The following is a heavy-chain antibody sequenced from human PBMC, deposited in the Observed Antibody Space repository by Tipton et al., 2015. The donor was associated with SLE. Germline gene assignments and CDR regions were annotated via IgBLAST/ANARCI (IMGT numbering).Heavy chain of an antibody. Sequence: TLSLTCTVSGGSVSLHHWSWIRQPPGKGLECLGYIYYSGSTNYSPPLKSRVTFSLDTSKNQFSLKLTSVTAADTAVYYCARVMRGYTYGAFDSWGQGSLVTVSS. CDR2: IYYSGST. CDR1: GGSVSLHH. V-gene: IGHV4-59*02. D-gene: IGHD5-18*01. J-gene: IGHJ4*02. CDR3: ARVMRGYTYGAFDS.